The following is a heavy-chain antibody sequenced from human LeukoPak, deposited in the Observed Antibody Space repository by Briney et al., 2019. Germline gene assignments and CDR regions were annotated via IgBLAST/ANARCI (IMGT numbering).Heavy chain of an antibody. Sequence: SETLSLTCTVSGGSISSYCWSWIRQPPGKGLEWIGCIYYSGSTNYNPSLKSRVTISVDTSKNQFSLKLSFVTAADTAVYYCARGFGYTFPYYFDYWGQGTLVTVSS. CDR3: ARGFGYTFPYYFDY. CDR2: IYYSGST. V-gene: IGHV4-59*01. CDR1: GGSISSYC. D-gene: IGHD5-24*01. J-gene: IGHJ4*02.